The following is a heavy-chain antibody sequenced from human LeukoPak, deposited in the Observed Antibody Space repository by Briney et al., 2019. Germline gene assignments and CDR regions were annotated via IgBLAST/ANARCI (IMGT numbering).Heavy chain of an antibody. Sequence: PGGSLRLSCAASGFTFSSYSMNWVRQAPGKGLEWVSYISSSGSTIYYADSVKGRFTISRDNAKNSLYLQMNSLRAEDTAVYYCARVFNLYYYDSPYYFDYWGQGTLVTVSS. J-gene: IGHJ4*02. D-gene: IGHD3-22*01. CDR3: ARVFNLYYYDSPYYFDY. V-gene: IGHV3-48*04. CDR1: GFTFSSYS. CDR2: ISSSGSTI.